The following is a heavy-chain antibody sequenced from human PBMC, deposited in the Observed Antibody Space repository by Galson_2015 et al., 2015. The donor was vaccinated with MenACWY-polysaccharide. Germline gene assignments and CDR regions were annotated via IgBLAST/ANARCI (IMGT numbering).Heavy chain of an antibody. CDR1: GFTFSSYS. D-gene: IGHD1-26*01. CDR3: ARVLKGLVGATPDY. V-gene: IGHV3-48*02. Sequence: SLRLCCAGSGFTFSSYSMNWVRQAPGKGLEWVSYISSSNTIYYADSVKGRFTISRDNAKNSLYLQMNSLRDADTAVYYCARVLKGLVGATPDYWGQGTLVTVSS. CDR2: ISSSNTI. J-gene: IGHJ4*02.